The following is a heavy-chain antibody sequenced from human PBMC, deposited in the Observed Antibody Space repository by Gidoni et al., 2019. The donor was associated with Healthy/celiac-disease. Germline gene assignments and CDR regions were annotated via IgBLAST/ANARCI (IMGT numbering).Heavy chain of an antibody. D-gene: IGHD3-22*01. CDR3: ARDGGYYYDSSGTLDAFDI. CDR1: GFTVSSNY. V-gene: IGHV3-53*02. CDR2: IYSGGRT. J-gene: IGHJ3*02. Sequence: EVQLVETGGDFIQPGGSLRLSCAASGFTVSSNYMSWVRQAPGTGLEWVSVIYSGGRTYYADYVKDRFTISRDNSKNTLYRQMNSLRAEDTAVYYCARDGGYYYDSSGTLDAFDIWGQGTMVTVSS.